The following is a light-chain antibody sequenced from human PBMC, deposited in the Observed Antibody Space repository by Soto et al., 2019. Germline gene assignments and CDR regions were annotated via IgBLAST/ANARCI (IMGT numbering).Light chain of an antibody. CDR3: SSYTTSNTLAVV. CDR2: DVT. CDR1: SRDVGGYPY. V-gene: IGLV2-14*01. J-gene: IGLJ2*01. Sequence: QSALTQPASVSGSPGQSITISCTGTSRDVGGYPYVSWYQQHPGKAPKLIIYDVTNRPSGVSDRFSGSKSGNTASLTISGLQAEDEAHYFCSSYTTSNTLAVVFGGGTKVTVL.